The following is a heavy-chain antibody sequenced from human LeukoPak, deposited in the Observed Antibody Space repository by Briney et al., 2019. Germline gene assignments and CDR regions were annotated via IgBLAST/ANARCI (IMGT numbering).Heavy chain of an antibody. CDR3: AKDMELAS. CDR1: GCTFRDAA. V-gene: IGHV3-23*01. CDR2: ISSSGANA. J-gene: IGHJ5*02. Sequence: GGSLTLSCAASGCTFRDAAMTWVRQAPGKGLEWISLISSSGANAYYADSVKGRFTISRNNSKNTLYLQMNNLRGEDTAEYYCAKDMELASWGQGTLVTVSS. D-gene: IGHD1-26*01.